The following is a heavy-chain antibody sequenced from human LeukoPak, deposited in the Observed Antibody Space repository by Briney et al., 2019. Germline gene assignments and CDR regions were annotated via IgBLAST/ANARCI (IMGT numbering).Heavy chain of an antibody. Sequence: SETLSLTCAVYGGSFSGHHWTRIRQSPGKRLEWIGEINYSGSTQYNPSLESRVTISVDTSKTRFSLKLSSVTAADTAVYYCVLVPPPYTQHFWGQGALVTVSS. J-gene: IGHJ4*02. D-gene: IGHD3-16*01. V-gene: IGHV4-34*01. CDR1: GGSFSGHH. CDR2: INYSGST. CDR3: VLVPPPYTQHF.